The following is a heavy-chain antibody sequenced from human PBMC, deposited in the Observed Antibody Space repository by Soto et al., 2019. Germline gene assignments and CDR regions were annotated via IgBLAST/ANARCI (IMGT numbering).Heavy chain of an antibody. Sequence: QVQLQESGPGLVKPSQTLSLTCTVSGGSISSGGYYWSWIRQQPGKGLEWIGYIYYSGSTYYNPSLKSRVTISVDTSKNQFSLKLSSVTAADTAVYYCARGKYCGGDCYSDWFDPWGQGTLVTVSS. D-gene: IGHD2-21*02. CDR2: IYYSGST. J-gene: IGHJ5*02. V-gene: IGHV4-31*03. CDR3: ARGKYCGGDCYSDWFDP. CDR1: GGSISSGGYY.